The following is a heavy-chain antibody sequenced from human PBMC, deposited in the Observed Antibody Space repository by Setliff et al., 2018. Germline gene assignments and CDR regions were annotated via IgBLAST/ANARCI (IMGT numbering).Heavy chain of an antibody. Sequence: SLTSRYWSWIRQPPGKGLEWIGYIYYSGSTNYNPSLKSRVTMALDTTKNQISLKLSSVTAADTAVYYCARGSGYYKNWFAPWGQGTLVTVSS. J-gene: IGHJ5*02. D-gene: IGHD3-9*01. CDR2: IYYSGST. CDR1: SLTSRY. V-gene: IGHV4-59*01. CDR3: ARGSGYYKNWFAP.